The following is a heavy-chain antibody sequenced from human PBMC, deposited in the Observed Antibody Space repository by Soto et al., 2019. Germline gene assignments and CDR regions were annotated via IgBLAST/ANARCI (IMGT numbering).Heavy chain of an antibody. Sequence: SETLSLTCTVSGGSVSSGSYYWSWIRQPPGKGLEWIGYIYYSGSTNYNPSLKSRVTISVDTSKNQFSLKLSSVTAADTAVYYCARGLVGATWYEAFDIWGQGTMVTVSS. CDR2: IYYSGST. CDR1: GGSVSSGSYY. J-gene: IGHJ3*02. V-gene: IGHV4-61*01. D-gene: IGHD1-26*01. CDR3: ARGLVGATWYEAFDI.